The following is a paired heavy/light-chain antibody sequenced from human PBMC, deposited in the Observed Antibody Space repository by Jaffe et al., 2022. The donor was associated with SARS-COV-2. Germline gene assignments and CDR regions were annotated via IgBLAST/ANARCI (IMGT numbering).Heavy chain of an antibody. V-gene: IGHV1-24*01. CDR1: GFTFTELS. Sequence: QVQLVQSGAEVKKPGASVKVSCKVAGFTFTELSIYWVRQTAGKGLEWMGGFDPEDGETTYAQKFQGRVTMTEDTSTETAHMELSSLRSEDTAMYYCATGMPSGSEHIPYYYSGMDVWGQGTAVTVSS. D-gene: IGHD1-1*01. CDR3: ATGMPSGSEHIPYYYSGMDV. J-gene: IGHJ6*02. CDR2: FDPEDGET.
Light chain of an antibody. CDR3: MQCIQLPIT. CDR2: EVS. Sequence: DIVMTQTPLSLSVTPGQPASISCKSGQSLLHSNGKTYLYWYLQKPGQPPQVVIYEVSNRFSGVPDRFSGSGSGTDFTLRISRVEAEDVGVYYCMQCIQLPITFGQGTRLEIK. J-gene: IGKJ5*01. CDR1: QSLLHSNGKTY. V-gene: IGKV2D-29*01.